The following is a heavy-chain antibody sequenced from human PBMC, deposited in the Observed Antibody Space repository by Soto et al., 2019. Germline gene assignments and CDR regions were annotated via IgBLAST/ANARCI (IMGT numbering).Heavy chain of an antibody. V-gene: IGHV1-3*01. CDR1: GFTFSDNL. Sequence: QVQLVQSGAELKKPGASVNISCTASGFTFSDNLINWVRQVPGQGLEWMGWLNPDTGNTRYSETFQGRVTISRHPAASIAYLELSGLENEDTALYFGARDIQSFVPRANDAFDVWGQGTMITVSS. D-gene: IGHD5-18*01. J-gene: IGHJ3*01. CDR2: LNPDTGNT. CDR3: ARDIQSFVPRANDAFDV.